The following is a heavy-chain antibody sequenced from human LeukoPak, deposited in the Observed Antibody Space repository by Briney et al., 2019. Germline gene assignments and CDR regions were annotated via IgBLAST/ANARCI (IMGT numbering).Heavy chain of an antibody. V-gene: IGHV4-59*01. CDR2: IYCSGST. Sequence: SETLSLTCTVSGGSISSYYWSWIRQPPGKGLEWIGYIYCSGSTNYNPSLKSRVTISVDTSKNQFSLKLSSVTAADTAVYYCARELSSGWYWWGQGTLVTVSS. D-gene: IGHD6-19*01. CDR3: ARELSSGWYW. J-gene: IGHJ4*02. CDR1: GGSISSYY.